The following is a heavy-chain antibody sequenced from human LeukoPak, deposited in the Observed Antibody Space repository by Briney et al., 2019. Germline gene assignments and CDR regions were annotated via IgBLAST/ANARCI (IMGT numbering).Heavy chain of an antibody. CDR2: ISPYNGNT. CDR3: ARDRLQWLVDAFDI. CDR1: GYIFISYG. D-gene: IGHD6-19*01. J-gene: IGHJ3*02. V-gene: IGHV1-18*01. Sequence: ASVKVSCKASGYIFISYGISWVRQAPGQGLEWMGWISPYNGNTNYAQNLQGRVTITTDTSTSTAYMELRSLRSDDTAVYYCARDRLQWLVDAFDIWGQGTMVTVSS.